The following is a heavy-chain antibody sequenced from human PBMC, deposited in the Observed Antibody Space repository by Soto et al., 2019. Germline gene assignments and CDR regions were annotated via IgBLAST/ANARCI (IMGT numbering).Heavy chain of an antibody. D-gene: IGHD6-6*01. CDR1: GGSFSGYY. CDR3: ARLRGYIAARPPVDYFDY. CDR2: INHSGST. V-gene: IGHV4-34*01. J-gene: IGHJ4*02. Sequence: SETLSLTCAVYGGSFSGYYWSWIRQPPGKGLEWIGEINHSGSTNYNPSLKSRVTISVDTSKNQFSLKLSSVTAADTAVYYCARLRGYIAARPPVDYFDYWGQGTLVTVSS.